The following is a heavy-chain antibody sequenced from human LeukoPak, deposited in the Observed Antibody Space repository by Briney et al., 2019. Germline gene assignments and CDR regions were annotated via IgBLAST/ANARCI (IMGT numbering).Heavy chain of an antibody. D-gene: IGHD3-22*01. Sequence: ASVKVSCKATSRISWVRQAPGQGLEWMGWIGTYGCDTYYAQKFLGRITVTTDTSTSTVYMELRNLRSDDTAVYYCARDLWNFYDDSGYNRDFDSWGQGTLVTVSS. CDR1: TSR. J-gene: IGHJ5*01. CDR2: IGTYGCDT. V-gene: IGHV1-18*01. CDR3: ARDLWNFYDDSGYNRDFDS.